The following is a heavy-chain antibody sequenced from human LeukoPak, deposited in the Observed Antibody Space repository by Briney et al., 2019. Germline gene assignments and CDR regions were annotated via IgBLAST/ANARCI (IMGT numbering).Heavy chain of an antibody. CDR1: GGSISSSSYY. CDR2: IYYSGST. CDR3: ASLGDSSGYYYYYYMDV. Sequence: KASETLSLTCTVSGGSISSSSYYWGWIRQPPGKGLEWIGSIYYSGSTYYNPSLKSRVTISVDTSKNQFSLKLSSVTAADTAVYYCASLGDSSGYYYYYYMDVWGKGTTVTVSS. J-gene: IGHJ6*03. D-gene: IGHD3-22*01. V-gene: IGHV4-39*01.